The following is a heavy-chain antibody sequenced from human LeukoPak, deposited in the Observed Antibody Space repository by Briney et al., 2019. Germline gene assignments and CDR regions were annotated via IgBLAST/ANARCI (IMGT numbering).Heavy chain of an antibody. CDR3: ARVEGSSIVVVPAAIGYYYGMGV. Sequence: ASVKVSCKASGYTFTSYDINWVRQATGQGLEWMGWMNPNSGNTGYAQKFQGRVTMTRNTSISTAYVELSSLRSEDTAVYYCARVEGSSIVVVPAAIGYYYGMGVWGQGTTVTVSS. J-gene: IGHJ6*02. CDR1: GYTFTSYD. CDR2: MNPNSGNT. D-gene: IGHD2-2*01. V-gene: IGHV1-8*01.